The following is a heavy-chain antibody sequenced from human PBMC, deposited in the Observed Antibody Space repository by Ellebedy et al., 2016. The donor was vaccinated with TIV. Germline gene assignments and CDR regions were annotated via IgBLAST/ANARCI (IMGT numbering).Heavy chain of an antibody. CDR2: ISSSGSTI. CDR3: ARGYQLPYKYYYYYMDV. J-gene: IGHJ6*03. CDR1: GFTFSDYY. Sequence: GGSLRLXCAASGFTFSDYYMSWIRQAPGKGLEWVSYISSSGSTIYYADSVKGRFTISRDNAKNSLYLQMNSLRAEDTAVYYCARGYQLPYKYYYYYMDVWGKGTTVTVSS. D-gene: IGHD2-2*02. V-gene: IGHV3-11*01.